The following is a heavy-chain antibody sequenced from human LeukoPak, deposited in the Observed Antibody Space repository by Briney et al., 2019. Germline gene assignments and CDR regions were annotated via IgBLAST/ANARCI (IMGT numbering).Heavy chain of an antibody. CDR3: AIIMITFGGVPPTDY. CDR2: ISGSGGST. D-gene: IGHD3-16*01. CDR1: GFTFSSYA. Sequence: PGGSLRLSCAASGFTFSSYAMSWVRQAPGKGLDWVSAISGSGGSTYYADSVKGRFTISRDNSKNTLYLQMNSLRAEDTAVYYCAIIMITFGGVPPTDYWGQGTLVTGSS. V-gene: IGHV3-23*01. J-gene: IGHJ4*02.